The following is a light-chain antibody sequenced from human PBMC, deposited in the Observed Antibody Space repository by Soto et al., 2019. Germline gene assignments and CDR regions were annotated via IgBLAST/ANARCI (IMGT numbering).Light chain of an antibody. V-gene: IGKV3-15*01. CDR3: QHYDNCPLT. CDR1: QGIGST. CDR2: GAS. Sequence: IVMTQCPATLSLSPWEVATLSCRASQGIGSTLAWYQQKPGQTPRLLIYGASTRATGVPARFSGSGSGTEFTLTITSLQSEDFAVYYCQHYDNCPLTFGRGTKVDIK. J-gene: IGKJ4*01.